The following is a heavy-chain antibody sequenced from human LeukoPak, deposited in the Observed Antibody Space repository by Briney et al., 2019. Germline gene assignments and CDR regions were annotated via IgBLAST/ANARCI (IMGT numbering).Heavy chain of an antibody. V-gene: IGHV3-53*01. CDR2: IYSGGST. CDR1: GFTVSSNY. J-gene: IGHJ4*02. D-gene: IGHD3-22*01. CDR3: ARAVTMIVPYSDY. Sequence: PGGSLRLSCAASGFTVSSNYMSWVRQAPGKGLEWVSVIYSGGSTYYADSVKGRFTISRDNSKNTLYLQMNSLRAEDTAVYYCARAVTMIVPYSDYWGQGTLVTVSS.